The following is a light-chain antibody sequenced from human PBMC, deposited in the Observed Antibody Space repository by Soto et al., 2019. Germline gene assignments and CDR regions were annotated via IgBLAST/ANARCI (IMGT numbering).Light chain of an antibody. CDR2: GAY. V-gene: IGKV3-15*01. J-gene: IGKJ1*01. CDR1: QSVSSN. Sequence: EIVMTQSPATLSVSPCERATLSFRASQSVSSNLAWYQQKPGQPPRLLIYGAYTRATGIPARFSGSGSGTEFTLTISSLQSEDFAVYYCQQYNNWPRTFGQGT. CDR3: QQYNNWPRT.